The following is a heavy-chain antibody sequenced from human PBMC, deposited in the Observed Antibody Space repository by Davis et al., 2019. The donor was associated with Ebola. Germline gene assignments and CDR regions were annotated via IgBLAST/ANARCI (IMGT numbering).Heavy chain of an antibody. D-gene: IGHD5-12*01. CDR3: AHSHIVATIGINWFDP. CDR1: GFSLSTSGVG. Sequence: SGSTLVKPTQTLTLTCTFSGFSLSTSGVGVGWIRQPPGKALEWLALIYWDDDKRYSPSLKSRLTITKDTSKNQVVLTMTNMDPVDTATYYCAHSHIVATIGINWFDPWGQGTLVTVSS. V-gene: IGHV2-5*02. J-gene: IGHJ5*02. CDR2: IYWDDDK.